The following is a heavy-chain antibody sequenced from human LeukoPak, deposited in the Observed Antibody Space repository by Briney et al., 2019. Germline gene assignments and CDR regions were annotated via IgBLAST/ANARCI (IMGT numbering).Heavy chain of an antibody. CDR1: GYTFTSYY. Sequence: ASVKVSCKASGYTFTSYYLYWVRQAPGQGLEWMGIINPSGGSTNYAQKFQGRVTMTTDTSTSTAYMELRSLRSDDTAVYYCARDSRDIVATRTDYWGQGTLVTVSS. V-gene: IGHV1-46*01. CDR3: ARDSRDIVATRTDY. J-gene: IGHJ4*02. D-gene: IGHD5-12*01. CDR2: INPSGGST.